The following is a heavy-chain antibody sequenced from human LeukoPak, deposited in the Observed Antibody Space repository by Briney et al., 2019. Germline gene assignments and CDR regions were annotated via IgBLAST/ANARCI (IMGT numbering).Heavy chain of an antibody. V-gene: IGHV4-4*02. CDR3: ASAGHDGSGYKVC. Sequence: PSGTLSLTCAVSGGSISSSNWWRWVRQPPGKGLEWIGEIYHSGSANYNPSLKSRVTISVDKSKNQFSLKLSSVTAADTAVYYCASAGHDGSGYKVCWGQGTLVTVSS. J-gene: IGHJ4*02. CDR1: GGSISSSNW. CDR2: IYHSGSA. D-gene: IGHD3-22*01.